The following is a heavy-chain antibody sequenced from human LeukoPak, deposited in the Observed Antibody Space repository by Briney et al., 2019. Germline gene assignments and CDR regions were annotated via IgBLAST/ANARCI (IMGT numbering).Heavy chain of an antibody. Sequence: ASVKVSCKASNNTLSNNGITWVRQAPGQGLEWMGWTSGYNTYTTYAQKFQDRVTMTKDTSTSTAYMEMRSLRSDDTAMSYCARVRLVWGMETFPLWGQGPMVIVSS. J-gene: IGHJ3*01. CDR3: ARVRLVWGMETFPL. D-gene: IGHD3-10*01. CDR2: TSGYNTYT. V-gene: IGHV1-18*01. CDR1: NNTLSNNG.